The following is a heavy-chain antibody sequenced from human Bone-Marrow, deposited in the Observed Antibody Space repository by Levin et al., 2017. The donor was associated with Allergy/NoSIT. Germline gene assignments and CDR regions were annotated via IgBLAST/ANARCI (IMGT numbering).Heavy chain of an antibody. CDR2: IYRDGSER. CDR3: AGLDYGMDV. J-gene: IGHJ6*02. Sequence: GGSLRLSCVGSGFMFSSYWMHWVRQAPGKGLEWVACIYRDGSERSYVESVKGRFTISRDNAKNSLFLQMDSLRPEDTAVYFCAGLDYGMDVWGQGTTVTVS. D-gene: IGHD6-6*01. CDR1: GFMFSSYW. V-gene: IGHV3-7*01.